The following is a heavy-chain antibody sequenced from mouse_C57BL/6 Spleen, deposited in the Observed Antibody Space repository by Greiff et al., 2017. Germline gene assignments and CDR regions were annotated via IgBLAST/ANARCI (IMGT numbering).Heavy chain of an antibody. V-gene: IGHV1-61*01. Sequence: QVQLQQPGAELVGPGSSVKLSCKASGYTFTSYWMDWVKQRPGQGLEWIGNIYPSDSETHYNQKFKDKATLTVYKSSSTAYMQLSSLTSEDSAVYYCARRDGNYPSYWGQGTLVTVSA. CDR2: IYPSDSET. D-gene: IGHD2-1*01. J-gene: IGHJ3*01. CDR3: ARRDGNYPSY. CDR1: GYTFTSYW.